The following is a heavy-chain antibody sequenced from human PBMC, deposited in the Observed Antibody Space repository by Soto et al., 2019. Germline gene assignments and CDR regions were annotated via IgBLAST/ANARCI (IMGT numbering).Heavy chain of an antibody. CDR2: IYHSGST. V-gene: IGHV4-30-2*01. J-gene: IGHJ5*02. CDR1: GASISSGGYS. Sequence: QLQLQESGSRLVKPSQTLSLTCAVSGASISSGGYSWSWIRQPPGKGLEWIGYIYHSGSTYYNPSLKGRVTMSVDRSKNPFSLNLTSVTAADTAVYYCARGGSSWNPWGQGTLVTVSS. D-gene: IGHD6-13*01. CDR3: ARGGSSWNP.